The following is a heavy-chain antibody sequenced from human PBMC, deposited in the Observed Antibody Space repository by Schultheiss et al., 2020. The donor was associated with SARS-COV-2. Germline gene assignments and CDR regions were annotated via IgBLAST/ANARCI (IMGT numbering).Heavy chain of an antibody. V-gene: IGHV3-33*06. CDR1: GFTFSSYG. J-gene: IGHJ4*02. CDR3: AKDRSGSVN. D-gene: IGHD6-19*01. Sequence: GGSLRLSCAASGFTFSSYGMHWVRQAPGKGLEWVAVIWYDGSNKYYADSVKGRFTISRDNSKNTLYLQMNSLTAEDTAIYYCAKDRSGSVNWGQGTLVTVSS. CDR2: IWYDGSNK.